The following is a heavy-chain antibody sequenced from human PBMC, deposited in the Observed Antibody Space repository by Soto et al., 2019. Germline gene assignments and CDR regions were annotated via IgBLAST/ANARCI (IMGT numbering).Heavy chain of an antibody. CDR2: IYWDDDK. CDR3: GHTIPPRIFDY. Sequence: QITLKESGPPLVKPTQTLTLTCTFSGFSLSTSGVGVGRIRQPPGKALEYLALIYWDDDKRYSPSLERRLTSTKDTSKNQVVLTITNMDPVDTATYYCGHTIPPRIFDYWGQGTLVTVSA. J-gene: IGHJ4*02. V-gene: IGHV2-5*02. D-gene: IGHD2-2*02. CDR1: GFSLSTSGVG.